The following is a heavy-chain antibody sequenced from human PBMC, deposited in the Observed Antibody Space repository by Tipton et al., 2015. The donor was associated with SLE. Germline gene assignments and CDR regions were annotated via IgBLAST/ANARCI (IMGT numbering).Heavy chain of an antibody. J-gene: IGHJ3*01. CDR3: ARERATLIEV. CDR2: IYYSGST. CDR1: GASINSGNYY. D-gene: IGHD4-17*01. V-gene: IGHV4-31*02. Sequence: LRLSCTVSGASINSGNYYWTWLRQHPGKGLEWIGYIYYSGSTSYNPSLESRLTISVDASRSQFSLRLDSVTAADTAVYYCARERATLIEVWGHGTMVTVSS.